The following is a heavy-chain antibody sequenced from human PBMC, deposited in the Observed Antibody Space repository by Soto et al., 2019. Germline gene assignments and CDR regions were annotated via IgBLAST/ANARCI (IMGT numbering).Heavy chain of an antibody. D-gene: IGHD6-19*01. J-gene: IGHJ4*02. CDR3: ARDRQWLVHGLDY. V-gene: IGHV4-34*01. CDR1: GGSFSGYY. Sequence: SETLSLTCAVYGGSFSGYYWSWLRQPPGKGLEWIGEINHSGSTNYNPSLKSRVTISVDTSKNQFSLKLSSVTVADTAVYYCARDRQWLVHGLDYWGQGTLVTVSS. CDR2: INHSGST.